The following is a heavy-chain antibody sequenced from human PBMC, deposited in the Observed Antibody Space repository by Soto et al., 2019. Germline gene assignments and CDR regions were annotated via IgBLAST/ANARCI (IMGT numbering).Heavy chain of an antibody. J-gene: IGHJ6*02. CDR3: PRQKAWTGEWLSLYAPGMDV. Sequence: QVQLVESGGGLVKPGGSLRLSCAASGFTFSDYYMSWIRQAPGKGLEWVSYISSSGSIIYYADSVKGRFTISRDNAKNSLYLQMNSLRAEDTAVYYCPRQKAWTGEWLSLYAPGMDVWGQGTTVTVSS. D-gene: IGHD3-22*01. CDR1: GFTFSDYY. V-gene: IGHV3-11*01. CDR2: ISSSGSII.